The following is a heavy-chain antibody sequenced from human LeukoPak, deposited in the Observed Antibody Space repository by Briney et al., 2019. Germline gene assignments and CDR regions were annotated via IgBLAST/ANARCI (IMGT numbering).Heavy chain of an antibody. D-gene: IGHD3-22*01. CDR3: AREDDDSSGYYFV. CDR1: GFTFSSYG. V-gene: IGHV3-30*03. Sequence: PGRSLRLSCAASGFTFSSYGMHWVRQAPGKGLEWVAVVSYDGSNKYYADSVKGRFTISRDNSKNTLYLQMNSLRAEDTAVYYCAREDDDSSGYYFVWGQGTLVTVSS. J-gene: IGHJ4*02. CDR2: VSYDGSNK.